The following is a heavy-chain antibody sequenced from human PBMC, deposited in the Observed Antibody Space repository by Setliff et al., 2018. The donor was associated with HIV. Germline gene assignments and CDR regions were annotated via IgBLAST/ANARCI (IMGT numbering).Heavy chain of an antibody. V-gene: IGHV1-69*06. J-gene: IGHJ6*03. CDR3: ARGPRYNWNSYYYMDV. CDR1: GGNINNYV. Sequence: ASVKVSCKPSGGNINNYVLSWVRQTPGQGLEWVAGIVPFSERTNYAQNFQDRVTITADKPANTVYLKLTSLRSEDTAVYYCARGPRYNWNSYYYMDVWGKGTTVTVSS. D-gene: IGHD1-20*01. CDR2: IVPFSERT.